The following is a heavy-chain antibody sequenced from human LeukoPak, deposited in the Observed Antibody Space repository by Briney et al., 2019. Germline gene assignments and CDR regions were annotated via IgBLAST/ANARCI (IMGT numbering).Heavy chain of an antibody. D-gene: IGHD1-1*01. CDR3: ARGGNWNPFDY. Sequence: SETLSLTCTVSGGSISSYYWSWIRQPPGKGLEWIGCIYYSGSTNYNPSLKSRVTISVDTSKNQFSLKLSSVTAADTAVYYCARGGNWNPFDYWGQGTLVTVSS. CDR2: IYYSGST. V-gene: IGHV4-59*01. CDR1: GGSISSYY. J-gene: IGHJ4*02.